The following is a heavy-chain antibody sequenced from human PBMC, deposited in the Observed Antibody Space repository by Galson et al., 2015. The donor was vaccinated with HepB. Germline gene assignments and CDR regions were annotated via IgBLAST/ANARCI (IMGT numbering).Heavy chain of an antibody. CDR1: GSSFTSYW. D-gene: IGHD5-18*01. CDR3: ASYSGYSYGPTYAFDI. J-gene: IGHJ3*02. CDR2: IYPGDSDT. Sequence: QSGAEVKKPGESLKISCKGSGSSFTSYWIGWVRQMPGKGLEWMGIIYPGDSDTRYSPSFQGQVTISADKSISTAYLQWSSLKASDTAMYYCASYSGYSYGPTYAFDIWGQGTMVTVSS. V-gene: IGHV5-51*01.